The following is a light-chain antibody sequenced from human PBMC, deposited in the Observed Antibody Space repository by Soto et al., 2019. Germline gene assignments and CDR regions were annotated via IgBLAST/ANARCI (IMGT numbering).Light chain of an antibody. CDR2: DVT. CDR1: SSDVGGYDF. CDR3: CSYAGTYTVV. Sequence: QSALTQPRSVSGSPGQSVTISCTGSSSDVGGYDFVSWYQQHPGKAPKLMLYDVTKRPSGVPDRFSGSKSGNSASLTISGLRPEDEADYYCCSYAGTYTVVFGGGTKVTVL. V-gene: IGLV2-11*01. J-gene: IGLJ3*02.